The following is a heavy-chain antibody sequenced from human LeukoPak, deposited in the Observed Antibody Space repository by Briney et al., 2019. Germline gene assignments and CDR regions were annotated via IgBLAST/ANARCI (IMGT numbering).Heavy chain of an antibody. V-gene: IGHV4-34*01. CDR1: GGSFRGYY. J-gene: IGHJ4*02. D-gene: IGHD4-17*01. CDR3: ARQSPGLTVTDY. Sequence: SETLSLTCAVYGGSFRGYYWTWIRQPPGKGLEWIGEINHSGSTNYNPSLKSRVTISVDTSKNRFSLKLSSVTAADTAVYYCARQSPGLTVTDYWGQGTLVTVSS. CDR2: INHSGST.